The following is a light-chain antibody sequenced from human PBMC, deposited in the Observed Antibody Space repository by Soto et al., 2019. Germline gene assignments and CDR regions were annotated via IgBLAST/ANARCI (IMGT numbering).Light chain of an antibody. Sequence: QSALTQPRSVSGSPGQSVTISCTGTSSDVGGHNLVSWYQQHPGKAPKLVIYDVSKWPSGVPDSFFGSKSGNTASLTISWRQAEDEADYYCCSYAGSSLWVFGGGTKGTVL. CDR1: SSDVGGHNL. J-gene: IGLJ3*02. CDR2: DVS. CDR3: CSYAGSSLWV. V-gene: IGLV2-11*01.